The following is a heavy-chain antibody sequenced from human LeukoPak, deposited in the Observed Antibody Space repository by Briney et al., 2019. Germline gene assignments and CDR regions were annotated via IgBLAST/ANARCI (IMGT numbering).Heavy chain of an antibody. Sequence: GGSLRLSCAASGFTFSSYSMNWVRQAPGKGLEWVSSIRSSSYIYYADSVKGRFTISRDNAKNSLYLQMNSLRAEDTAVYYCARDPTRMGVRGVMRDYWGQGTLVTVSS. CDR3: ARDPTRMGVRGVMRDY. J-gene: IGHJ4*02. CDR2: IRSSSYI. D-gene: IGHD3-10*01. V-gene: IGHV3-21*01. CDR1: GFTFSSYS.